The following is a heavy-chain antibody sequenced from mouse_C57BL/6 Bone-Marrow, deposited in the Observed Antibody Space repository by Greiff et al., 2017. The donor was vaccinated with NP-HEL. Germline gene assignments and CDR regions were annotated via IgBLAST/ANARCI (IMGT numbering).Heavy chain of an antibody. CDR1: GFTFSSYG. CDR2: ISSGGSYT. V-gene: IGHV5-6*01. CDR3: ARDYDGYFPFAY. J-gene: IGHJ3*01. Sequence: EVQRVESGGDLVKPGGSLKLSCAASGFTFSSYGMSWVRQTPDKRLEWVATISSGGSYTYYPDSVKGRFTISRDNAKNTLYLQMSSLKSEDTAMYYCARDYDGYFPFAYWGQGTLVTVSA. D-gene: IGHD2-3*01.